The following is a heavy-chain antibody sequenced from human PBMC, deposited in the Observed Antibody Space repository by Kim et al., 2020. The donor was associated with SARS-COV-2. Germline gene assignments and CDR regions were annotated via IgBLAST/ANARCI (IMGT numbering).Heavy chain of an antibody. CDR3: ARDLGPNRITMVREPNWFDP. CDR2: ISTYNGNT. Sequence: ASVKVSCKASGYTFTSYGISWVRQAPGQGLEWMGWISTYNGNTNYAQKLQGRVTMTTDTSTSTAYMELRSLRSDDTAVYYCARDLGPNRITMVREPNWFDPWGQGTLVTVSS. V-gene: IGHV1-18*01. D-gene: IGHD3-10*01. J-gene: IGHJ5*02. CDR1: GYTFTSYG.